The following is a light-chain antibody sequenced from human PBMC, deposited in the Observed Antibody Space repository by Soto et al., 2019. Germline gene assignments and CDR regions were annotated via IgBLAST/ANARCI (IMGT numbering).Light chain of an antibody. V-gene: IGKV3-20*01. Sequence: MTQSPATVSVSPGEIASLSCRASQNIYYNVAWYQHRPGQAPRLLIYGASSRATGIPDRFSGSGSGTGFTLTISRLEPEDFAVYYCQQYGSSLITFGQGTRLEIK. CDR3: QQYGSSLIT. CDR2: GAS. J-gene: IGKJ5*01. CDR1: QNIYYN.